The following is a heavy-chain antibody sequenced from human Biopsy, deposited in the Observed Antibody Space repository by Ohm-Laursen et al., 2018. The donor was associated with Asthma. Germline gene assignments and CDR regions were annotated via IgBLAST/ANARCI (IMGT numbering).Heavy chain of an antibody. CDR3: VRDGTDDAFDI. CDR2: ISKDASTQ. J-gene: IGHJ3*02. CDR1: GFSSSNFA. Sequence: SLRLSCAAPGFSSSNFAIHWVRQAPGKGLEWVGVISKDASTQDYADSVKGRFTMARDNSKNTLDLQMNSLREEDTAVYYCVRDGTDDAFDIWGQGTVASVSS. V-gene: IGHV3-30*01. D-gene: IGHD1-1*01.